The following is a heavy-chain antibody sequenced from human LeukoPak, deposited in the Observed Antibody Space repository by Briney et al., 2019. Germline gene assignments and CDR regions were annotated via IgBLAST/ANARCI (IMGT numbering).Heavy chain of an antibody. D-gene: IGHD3-3*01. V-gene: IGHV4-31*03. J-gene: IGHJ5*02. CDR1: GGSISSGAYY. Sequence: PSQTLSLTCTASGGSISSGAYYWSWIRQLPGKGLEWIGYIYNSGSTDYNPSLKSRLTISVDTSKNQFSLKLSSVTAADTAMYYCARDRRVTISGVVTHRWFDPWGQGTLVTVSS. CDR3: ARDRRVTISGVVTHRWFDP. CDR2: IYNSGST.